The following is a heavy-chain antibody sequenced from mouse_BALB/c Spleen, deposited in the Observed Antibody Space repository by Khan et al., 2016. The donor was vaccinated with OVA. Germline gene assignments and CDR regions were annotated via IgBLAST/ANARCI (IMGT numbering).Heavy chain of an antibody. CDR3: ARRGRRWDFDY. D-gene: IGHD1-1*01. CDR2: INPTTGYT. CDR1: GYTFINYW. Sequence: QVQLQQSGAELAKPGASVKMSCKASGYTFINYWMNWVKQGPGQGLEWIGYINPTTGYTEYNLKFKDKATLTADKSSSTAHMQLSSLTSEDSAVYYCARRGRRWDFDYWGQGTTLTVSS. V-gene: IGHV1-7*01. J-gene: IGHJ2*01.